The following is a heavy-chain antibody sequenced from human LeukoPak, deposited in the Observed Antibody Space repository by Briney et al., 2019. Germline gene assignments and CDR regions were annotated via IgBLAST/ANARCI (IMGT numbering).Heavy chain of an antibody. D-gene: IGHD3-10*01. CDR2: ISPYNGNT. CDR3: ARDEIRYGSGSYCLSTDY. V-gene: IGHV1-18*01. CDR1: GYTFTSYG. Sequence: GASVKVSCKASGYTFTSYGISWVRQAPGQGLEWMGWISPYNGNTNYAQKLQGRVTITTDTSTSTAYMELRSLRSDDTAVYYCARDEIRYGSGSYCLSTDYWGQGTLVTVSS. J-gene: IGHJ4*02.